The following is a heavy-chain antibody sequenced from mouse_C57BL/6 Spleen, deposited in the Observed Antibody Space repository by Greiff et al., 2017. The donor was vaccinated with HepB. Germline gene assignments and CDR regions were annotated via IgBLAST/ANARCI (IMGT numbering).Heavy chain of an antibody. Sequence: EVQLVESGGGLVKPGGSLKLSCAASGFTFSDYGMHWVRQAPEKGLDWVAYFSSGSSTIYYADTVKGRFTISRDNAKNTLFLQMTSLRSEDTAMYYCARPLYAMDYWGQGTSVTVSS. V-gene: IGHV5-17*01. CDR2: FSSGSSTI. CDR3: ARPLYAMDY. CDR1: GFTFSDYG. J-gene: IGHJ4*01.